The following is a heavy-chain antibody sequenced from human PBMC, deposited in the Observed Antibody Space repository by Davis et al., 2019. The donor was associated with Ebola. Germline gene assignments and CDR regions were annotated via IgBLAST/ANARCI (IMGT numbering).Heavy chain of an antibody. V-gene: IGHV1-69*13. J-gene: IGHJ6*02. CDR2: IIPIFGTA. D-gene: IGHD6-25*01. CDR1: GGTFSSYA. Sequence: SVQVSCKASGGTFSSYAISCVRQALGQGLEGMGGIIPIFGTANYAQKFQGRVTITADESTSTAYMELSSLRSEDTAVYYCARGIAAGRWTGAYYYYYGMDVWGQGTTVTVSS. CDR3: ARGIAAGRWTGAYYYYYGMDV.